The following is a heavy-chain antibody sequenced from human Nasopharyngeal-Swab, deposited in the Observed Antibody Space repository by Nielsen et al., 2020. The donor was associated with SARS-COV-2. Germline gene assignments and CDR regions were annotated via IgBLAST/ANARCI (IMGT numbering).Heavy chain of an antibody. D-gene: IGHD3-10*01. V-gene: IGHV3-23*01. J-gene: IGHJ4*02. Sequence: GESLKISCAASGFTFRSYAISWVRQAPGKGLEWVSVISGSDHTTYYADSVKGRFTISRDNSKNTVNLQMNNLRAEDTAIYYCASGAVDGSGTYRLGEYWGQGTLVTVSS. CDR2: ISGSDHTT. CDR1: GFTFRSYA. CDR3: ASGAVDGSGTYRLGEY.